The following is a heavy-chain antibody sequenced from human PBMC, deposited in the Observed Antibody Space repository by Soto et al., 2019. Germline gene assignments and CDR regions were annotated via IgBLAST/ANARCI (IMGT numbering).Heavy chain of an antibody. D-gene: IGHD6-13*01. CDR1: GFSFSIYV. Sequence: QVQLEESGGGVVQPGRSLRLSCAASGFSFSIYVMHWVRQAPGAGLEWMAGIWHDGSNKYYADSVKGRFNISRDDSKNTPYLQMNSLRAADTAVYYCARAAGYQAQLGQQLPDSWGQGTLVTVSS. CDR2: IWHDGSNK. CDR3: ARAAGYQAQLGQQLPDS. J-gene: IGHJ1*01. V-gene: IGHV3-33*01.